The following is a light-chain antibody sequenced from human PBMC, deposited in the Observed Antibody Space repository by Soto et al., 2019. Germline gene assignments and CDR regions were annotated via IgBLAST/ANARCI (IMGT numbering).Light chain of an antibody. Sequence: IVMTQSPATLSVSPGERANLSCRASQSVGTKLAWYQQTPGQAPRLLIYGASNRATGVPARISGSVSGTEFTLTIASLQSKDFGVYYGQQYSSWLWTFGQGTKVEIK. CDR1: QSVGTK. CDR2: GAS. CDR3: QQYSSWLWT. J-gene: IGKJ1*01. V-gene: IGKV3-15*01.